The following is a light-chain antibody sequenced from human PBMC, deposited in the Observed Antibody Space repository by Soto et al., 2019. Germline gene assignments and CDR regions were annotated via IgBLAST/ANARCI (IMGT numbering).Light chain of an antibody. V-gene: IGLV1-51*01. CDR2: DDN. CDR1: SSNIGGNS. CDR3: GSWDSSLNGVL. J-gene: IGLJ2*01. Sequence: QSVMTQPPSVSAAPGQKVTISCSGSSSNIGGNSVSWYQQLPGTAPKLLIYDDNKRPSGIPDRFSGSKSGTSATLGITGFQTGDETDYYCGSWDSSLNGVLFGGGTKLTVL.